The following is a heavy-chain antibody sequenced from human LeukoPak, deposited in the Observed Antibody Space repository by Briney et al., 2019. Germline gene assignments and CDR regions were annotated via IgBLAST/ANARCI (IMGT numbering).Heavy chain of an antibody. CDR1: GGSISSSSYY. Sequence: SETLSLTCTVSGGSISSSSYYWGWIRQPPGKGLEWIGSIYYSGSTYYNPSLKSRVTISVDTSKNQFSLKLSSVTAADTAVYYCARRPMTIYPQLDWFDPWGQGTLVTVSS. V-gene: IGHV4-39*01. D-gene: IGHD1-1*01. J-gene: IGHJ5*02. CDR2: IYYSGST. CDR3: ARRPMTIYPQLDWFDP.